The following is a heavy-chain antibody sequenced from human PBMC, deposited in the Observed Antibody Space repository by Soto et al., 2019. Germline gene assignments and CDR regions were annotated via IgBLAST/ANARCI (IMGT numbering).Heavy chain of an antibody. V-gene: IGHV3-15*07. CDR1: GFTFSNAW. D-gene: IGHD3-22*01. J-gene: IGHJ4*02. CDR3: TTDLGYHYYDSSDY. Sequence: GGSLRLSCAASGFTFSNAWMNWVRQAPGKGLEWVGRIKSKTDGGTTDYAAPVKGRFTISRDDSKNTLYLQMNSLKTEDTAVYYCTTDLGYHYYDSSDYWGQGTLVTVSS. CDR2: IKSKTDGGTT.